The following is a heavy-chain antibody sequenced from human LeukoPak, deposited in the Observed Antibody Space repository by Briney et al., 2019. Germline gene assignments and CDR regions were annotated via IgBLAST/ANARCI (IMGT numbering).Heavy chain of an antibody. Sequence: GGSLRLSCAASGFTFSSYTMNWVRQAPGKGLEWVSSISSSSSHIYYTDSVKGRFTISRDNAKTSLNLQVNSLRAEDTAVYYCARGDKSSGWYFLDYWGRGTLVTVSS. D-gene: IGHD6-19*01. CDR1: GFTFSSYT. CDR3: ARGDKSSGWYFLDY. CDR2: ISSSSSHI. V-gene: IGHV3-21*01. J-gene: IGHJ4*02.